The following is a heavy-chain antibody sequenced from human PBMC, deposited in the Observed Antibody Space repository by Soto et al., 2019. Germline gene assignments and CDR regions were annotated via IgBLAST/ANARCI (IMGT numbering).Heavy chain of an antibody. CDR3: AKVPPSTYCGGDCYTPGDY. J-gene: IGHJ4*02. Sequence: QVQLVESGGGVVQPGRSLRLSCAASGFTFSSYGMHWVRQAPGKGLEWVAVISYDGSNKYYADSVKGRFTISRDNSKNTLYLQMNSLRAEDTAVYYCAKVPPSTYCGGDCYTPGDYWGQGTLVTVSS. V-gene: IGHV3-30*18. CDR1: GFTFSSYG. CDR2: ISYDGSNK. D-gene: IGHD2-21*02.